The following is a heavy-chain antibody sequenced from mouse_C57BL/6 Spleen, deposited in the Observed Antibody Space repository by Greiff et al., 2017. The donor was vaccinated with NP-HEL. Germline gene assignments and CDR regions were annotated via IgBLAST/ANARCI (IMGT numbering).Heavy chain of an antibody. D-gene: IGHD2-4*01. CDR1: GFTFSSYT. V-gene: IGHV5-9*01. CDR2: ISGGGGNT. J-gene: IGHJ3*01. Sequence: EVKLVESGGGLVKPGGSLKLSCAASGFTFSSYTMSWVRQTPEKRLEWVATISGGGGNTYYPDSVKGRFTISRDNAKNTLYLQMSSLRSEDTALYYCARGEIYYDYSWFAYWGQGTLVTVSA. CDR3: ARGEIYYDYSWFAY.